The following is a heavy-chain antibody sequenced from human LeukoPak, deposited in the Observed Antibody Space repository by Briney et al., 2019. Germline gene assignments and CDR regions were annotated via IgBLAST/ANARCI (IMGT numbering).Heavy chain of an antibody. J-gene: IGHJ4*02. CDR2: ISSNGGTT. D-gene: IGHD3-22*01. CDR3: ATGYDSSGYYQY. V-gene: IGHV3-64*01. Sequence: GGSLGLSCAASGFTFSNYGVHWVRQAPGKGLEYVSAISSNGGTTYYANSVKGRFTISRDNSKNTLYLQMGSLRAEDVAVCYCATGYDSSGYYQYWGQGTLVTVSS. CDR1: GFTFSNYG.